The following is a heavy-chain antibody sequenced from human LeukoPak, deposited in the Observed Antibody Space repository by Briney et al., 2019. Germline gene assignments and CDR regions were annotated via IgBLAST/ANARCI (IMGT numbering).Heavy chain of an antibody. Sequence: GGSLRLSCTASGFTLDDYAVHWVRQAPGKGLEWVSGISGDSNSMGYAHSVKGRFTISRDNAKSSVYLQMSNLRAEDTALYYCAKGGGWFYYFDYWGRGTQVTVSS. J-gene: IGHJ4*02. CDR3: AKGGGWFYYFDY. CDR2: ISGDSNSM. CDR1: GFTLDDYA. V-gene: IGHV3-9*01. D-gene: IGHD6-19*01.